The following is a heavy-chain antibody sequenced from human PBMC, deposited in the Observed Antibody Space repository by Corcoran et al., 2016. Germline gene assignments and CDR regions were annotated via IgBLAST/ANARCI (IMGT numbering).Heavy chain of an antibody. J-gene: IGHJ6*02. CDR1: GGTFSSFS. Sequence: QVQLVQSGAGVKKPGSSVKVSCKASGGTFSSFSISWVRQAPGQGLEWMGGIIPIFGTSNYAQKFQGRVTITADESTSTAYMELSSLRSEDTAVYYCASGLRLLEWLRYYGMDVWGQGTTVTVSS. CDR3: ASGLRLLEWLRYYGMDV. D-gene: IGHD3-3*01. V-gene: IGHV1-69*01. CDR2: IIPIFGTS.